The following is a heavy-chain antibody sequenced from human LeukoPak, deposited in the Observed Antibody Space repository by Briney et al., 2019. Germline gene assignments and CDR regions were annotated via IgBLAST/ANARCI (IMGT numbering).Heavy chain of an antibody. Sequence: GGSLRLSCAASGFTFSSYSMNWVRQAPGKGLEWVSYISSSSSTIYYADSVKGRFTISRDNAKNSLYLQMNSLRAEDTAVYYCASLVVVVAAHAFDIWGQGTMVTVSS. CDR3: ASLVVVVAAHAFDI. J-gene: IGHJ3*02. CDR1: GFTFSSYS. V-gene: IGHV3-48*04. D-gene: IGHD2-2*01. CDR2: ISSSSSTI.